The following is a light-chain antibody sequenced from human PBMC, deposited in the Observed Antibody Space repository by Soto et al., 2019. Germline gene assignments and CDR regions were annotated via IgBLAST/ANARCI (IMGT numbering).Light chain of an antibody. J-gene: IGKJ4*01. CDR3: QQYSSSPLT. CDR2: DVS. V-gene: IGKV3-20*01. Sequence: EIVLTQSPGTLSLSPGERATLSCRASQSVSSSYLAWYQQKPGQAPRLLIYDVSSRATGIPDRFSGSGSGTDFTLTISRLEPEDFAVYYCQQYSSSPLTFGGGTKVDIK. CDR1: QSVSSSY.